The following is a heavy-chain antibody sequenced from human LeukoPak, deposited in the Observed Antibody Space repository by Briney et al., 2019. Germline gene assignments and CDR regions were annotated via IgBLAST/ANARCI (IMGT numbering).Heavy chain of an antibody. D-gene: IGHD3-3*01. V-gene: IGHV3-7*01. Sequence: GGSLRLSCAASGFIFTNYFMSWVRQAPGKGLEWVASIKHDGSEKYYVDSVRGRFTISRDNTMNLLYLQMSSLRAEDTAVYYCATDRGWRTSGYYLYYFEYWGQGTLVTYSS. CDR1: GFIFTNYF. CDR2: IKHDGSEK. J-gene: IGHJ4*02. CDR3: ATDRGWRTSGYYLYYFEY.